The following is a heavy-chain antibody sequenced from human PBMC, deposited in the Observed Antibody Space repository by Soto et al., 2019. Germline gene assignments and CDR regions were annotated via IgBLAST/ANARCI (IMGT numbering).Heavy chain of an antibody. J-gene: IGHJ4*02. CDR3: ARALRGYGGYAFDY. V-gene: IGHV3-7*01. CDR1: GFTFNTYW. D-gene: IGHD5-12*01. CDR2: MKQDGSEK. Sequence: EVQLVASGGGLVQPGGSLRLSCVASGFTFNTYWMTWVRQTPGKGLEWVANMKQDGSEKYYVDSVKGRFTISRDNAKNSLYLQMNSLRAEDTAVYYCARALRGYGGYAFDYWGQGTLVTVSS.